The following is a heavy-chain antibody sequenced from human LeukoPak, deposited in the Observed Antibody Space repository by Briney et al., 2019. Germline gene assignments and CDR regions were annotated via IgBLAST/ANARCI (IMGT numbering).Heavy chain of an antibody. J-gene: IGHJ3*02. CDR3: ARVPRLRRVFDI. Sequence: ASVKVSCKASGYTFTSYDINWVRQATGQGLEWMGWMNPNSGNTGYAQKFQGRVTITRNTSISTAYMELSSLRSEDTAVYYCARVPRLRRVFDIWGQGTMVTVSS. V-gene: IGHV1-8*03. CDR1: GYTFTSYD. D-gene: IGHD5-18*01. CDR2: MNPNSGNT.